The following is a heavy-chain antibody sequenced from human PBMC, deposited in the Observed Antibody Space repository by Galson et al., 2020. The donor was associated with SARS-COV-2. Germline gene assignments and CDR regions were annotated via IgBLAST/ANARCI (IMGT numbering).Heavy chain of an antibody. D-gene: IGHD2-21*01. CDR3: ARRPYCSSTTCPYGVESTYYGMDV. CDR1: GYTFTNYW. J-gene: IGHJ6*02. CDR2: IYPGASET. Sequence: GESLKISCQGSGYTFTNYWIAWVRQMPGKGLESMGIIYPGASETRYSPSFQGQVTFSADKSISTAYLQWSSLKASDTAIYFCARRPYCSSTTCPYGVESTYYGMDVWGQGTTVTVSS. V-gene: IGHV5-51*01.